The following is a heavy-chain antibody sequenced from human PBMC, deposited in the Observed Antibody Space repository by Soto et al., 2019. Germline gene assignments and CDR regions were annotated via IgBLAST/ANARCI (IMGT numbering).Heavy chain of an antibody. Sequence: SSETLSLTCAVYGGSFSGYYWSWIRQPPGKGLEWIGEINHSGSTNYNPSLKSRVTISVDTSKNQFSLKLSSMTAADTAVYYCATVYYYDSSGNTTHFQHWGQGTLVTVSS. CDR2: INHSGST. D-gene: IGHD3-22*01. V-gene: IGHV4-34*01. J-gene: IGHJ1*01. CDR3: ATVYYYDSSGNTTHFQH. CDR1: GGSFSGYY.